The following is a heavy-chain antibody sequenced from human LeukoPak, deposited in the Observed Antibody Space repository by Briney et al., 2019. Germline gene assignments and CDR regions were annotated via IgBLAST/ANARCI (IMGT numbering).Heavy chain of an antibody. J-gene: IGHJ6*02. CDR1: GGSISTTNYY. D-gene: IGHD3-10*01. V-gene: IGHV4-39*02. CDR2: IHYSRST. CDR3: ARRGRYYNLFPGYGMDV. Sequence: SETLSLTCTVSGGSISTTNYYWGWIRQPPGKGLEWIGSIHYSRSTYYNTSLKSRVTISVDTSNNHFSLKLSSVTAADTAVYYCARRGRYYNLFPGYGMDVWGQGATVTVSS.